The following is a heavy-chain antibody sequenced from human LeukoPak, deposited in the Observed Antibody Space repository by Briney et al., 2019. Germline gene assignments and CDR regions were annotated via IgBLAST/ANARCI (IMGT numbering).Heavy chain of an antibody. CDR2: ISSSSSYI. D-gene: IGHD3-10*01. Sequence: GGSLRLSCAASGFTFSSYSMNWVRQAPGKGLEWVSSISSSSSYIYYADSVKGRFTISRDNAKNSLYLQMNSLRAEDTALYYCAKAINYYGSGYAFDIWGQGTMVTVSS. V-gene: IGHV3-21*04. J-gene: IGHJ3*02. CDR3: AKAINYYGSGYAFDI. CDR1: GFTFSSYS.